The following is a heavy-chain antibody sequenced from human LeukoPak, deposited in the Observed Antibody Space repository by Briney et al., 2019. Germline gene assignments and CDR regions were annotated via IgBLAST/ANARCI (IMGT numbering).Heavy chain of an antibody. J-gene: IGHJ5*02. CDR2: IYYSGCT. CDR3: ARGERSMDAKYCSSTSCYTWFDP. CDR1: GGSISSYY. V-gene: IGHV4-59*01. D-gene: IGHD2-2*02. Sequence: SETLSLTCTVSGGSISSYYWSWIRQSPGKGLEWIGYIYYSGCTKYHPSLKSRVTISVDTSKNQFSLKLSSVTAADTAVYYCARGERSMDAKYCSSTSCYTWFDPWGQGTLVTVSS.